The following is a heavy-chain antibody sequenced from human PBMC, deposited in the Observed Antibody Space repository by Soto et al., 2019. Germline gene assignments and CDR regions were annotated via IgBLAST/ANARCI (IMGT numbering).Heavy chain of an antibody. D-gene: IGHD2-8*01. CDR3: ASPPYAGFCTDGVCHRFGA. CDR2: ISYDGSDK. CDR1: GFTFSRYA. V-gene: IGHV3-30*01. Sequence: QEQLVESGGGVVQPGGSLRLSCAASGFTFSRYAMHWVRQAPGKGLEWVAFISYDGSDKYYADSVKGRFTISRDDSKNTLYLQRTLLTSEHSAVYYFASPPYAGFCTDGVCHRFGAWGPRALVIVSS. J-gene: IGHJ5*02.